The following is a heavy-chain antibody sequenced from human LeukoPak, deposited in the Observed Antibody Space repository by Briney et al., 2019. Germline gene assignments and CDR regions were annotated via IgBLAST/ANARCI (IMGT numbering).Heavy chain of an antibody. J-gene: IGHJ4*02. CDR3: ARGSIQLWSRVGY. D-gene: IGHD5-18*01. Sequence: GASVKVSCKASGYTFTAFLMHWVRQAPGQGLEWMGWINPNSGGTNYAQKFQGRVTMTRDTSISTAYMELSRLRSDDTAVYYCARGSIQLWSRVGYWGQGTLVTVSS. CDR1: GYTFTAFL. CDR2: INPNSGGT. V-gene: IGHV1-2*02.